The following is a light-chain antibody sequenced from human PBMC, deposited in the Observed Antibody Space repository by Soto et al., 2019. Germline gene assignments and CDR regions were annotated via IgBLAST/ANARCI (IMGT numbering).Light chain of an antibody. CDR3: AAWDERLSAYV. Sequence: QSVLTQPPSASGTPGQRVTISCSGGISNIGSNPVYWHQHLPGTAPKLLVYRNNQRPSGVPDRFSDSKSGTSAFLAISGLRSEDEADDYCAAWDERLSAYVVGTGTKLAVL. CDR2: RNN. V-gene: IGLV1-47*01. J-gene: IGLJ1*01. CDR1: ISNIGSNP.